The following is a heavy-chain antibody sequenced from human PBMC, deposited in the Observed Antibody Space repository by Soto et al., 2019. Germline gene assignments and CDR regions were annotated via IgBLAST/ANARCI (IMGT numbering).Heavy chain of an antibody. CDR3: ARDRWYDYVWGSYRFDY. CDR2: ISAYNGNT. D-gene: IGHD3-16*02. CDR1: GYTFTSYG. V-gene: IGHV1-18*01. J-gene: IGHJ4*02. Sequence: ASVKVSCKASGYTFTSYGISWVRQAPGQGLEWMGWISAYNGNTNYAQKLQGRVTMTTDTSTSTAYMELRSLRSDDTAVYYCARDRWYDYVWGSYRFDYWGQGTLVTGSS.